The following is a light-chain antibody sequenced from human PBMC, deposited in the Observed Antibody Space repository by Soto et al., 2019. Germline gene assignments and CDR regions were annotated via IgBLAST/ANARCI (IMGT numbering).Light chain of an antibody. V-gene: IGKV2-28*01. CDR2: LGS. CDR3: MQGAHWPWT. Sequence: DIVMNKTPLSLSVTPGQPASISCKSSQSLLHSDGKSYLYCYLQKPGQPPQLLIYLGSIRPSGVPDRFSGSGSGTDFTLKISRVGAEDVGCYYSMQGAHWPWTFGQGTKVDI. CDR1: QSLLHSDGKSY. J-gene: IGKJ1*01.